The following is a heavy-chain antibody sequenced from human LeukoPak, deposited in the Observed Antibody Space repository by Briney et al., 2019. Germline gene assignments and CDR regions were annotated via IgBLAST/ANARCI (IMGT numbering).Heavy chain of an antibody. Sequence: PETLSLTCTVSGDSITPYYWSWIRQSPGGSLEYIGFISHTGTTNYNPSLRGRVSISVDTSKSQFSLKLKSVTAADSAIYYCTRSFTGAHYYYIPVWGAGTTVTVSS. CDR3: TRSFTGAHYYYIPV. CDR1: GDSITPYY. CDR2: ISHTGTT. V-gene: IGHV4-59*08. J-gene: IGHJ6*03. D-gene: IGHD7-27*01.